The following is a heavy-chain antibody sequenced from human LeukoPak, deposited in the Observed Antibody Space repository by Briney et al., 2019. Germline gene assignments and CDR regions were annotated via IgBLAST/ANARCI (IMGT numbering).Heavy chain of an antibody. Sequence: GGSLRLSCAASGFTFDDYAMHWVRQAPGKGLEWVSGISWNSGSIGYADSVKGRFTISRDNAKNSLYLQMNSLRAEVTALYYCAKVTHYDILTGSMDVWGQGTTVTVSS. CDR2: ISWNSGSI. J-gene: IGHJ6*02. CDR1: GFTFDDYA. V-gene: IGHV3-9*01. D-gene: IGHD3-9*01. CDR3: AKVTHYDILTGSMDV.